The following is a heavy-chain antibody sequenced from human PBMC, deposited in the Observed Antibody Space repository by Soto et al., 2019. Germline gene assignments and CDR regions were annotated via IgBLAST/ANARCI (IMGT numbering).Heavy chain of an antibody. CDR2: ISGSGGSR. CDR1: GFSFSDDA. V-gene: IGHV3-23*01. CDR3: AKVMVKNWFDP. D-gene: IGHD5-18*01. Sequence: GGSLRLSCAASGFSFSDDAMHWVRQAPGKGLEWVSLISGSGGSRYYADSVKGRFTISRDNSKNTLYLQMNSLRADDTAVYYCAKVMVKNWFDPWGQGTLVTVSS. J-gene: IGHJ5*02.